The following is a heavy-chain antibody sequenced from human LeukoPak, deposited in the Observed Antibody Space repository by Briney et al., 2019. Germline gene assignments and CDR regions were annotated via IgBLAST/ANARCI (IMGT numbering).Heavy chain of an antibody. D-gene: IGHD6-19*01. Sequence: PGGSLRLSCAASGFTFSSYGMHWVRQAPGKGLEWVAVIWYDGSNKYYADSVKGRFTISRDNSKNTLYLQMNSLRAEDTAVYYCAKGYSSGWTSCDYWGQGTLVTVSS. V-gene: IGHV3-33*06. J-gene: IGHJ4*02. CDR2: IWYDGSNK. CDR3: AKGYSSGWTSCDY. CDR1: GFTFSSYG.